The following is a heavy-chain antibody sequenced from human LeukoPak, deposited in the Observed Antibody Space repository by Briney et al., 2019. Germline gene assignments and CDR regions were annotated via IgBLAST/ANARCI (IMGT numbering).Heavy chain of an antibody. CDR1: GFTFSSYG. Sequence: PGGSLRLSCAASGFTFSSYGMNWVRQAPGKGLEWVSCISTSGSTIYYAESVKGRLTISRDNARNSLYLQMNSLRAEDTAVYYCARDYYDSSGPGAFDIWGQGTMVTVSS. V-gene: IGHV3-48*03. J-gene: IGHJ3*02. D-gene: IGHD3-22*01. CDR3: ARDYYDSSGPGAFDI. CDR2: ISTSGSTI.